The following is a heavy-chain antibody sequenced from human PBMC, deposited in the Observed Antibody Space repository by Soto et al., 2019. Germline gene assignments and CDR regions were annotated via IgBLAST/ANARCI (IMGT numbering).Heavy chain of an antibody. D-gene: IGHD3-10*01. J-gene: IGHJ5*02. Sequence: QVQLVQSAAEVKKPGSSVKVSCKASVGTFSSYAISWVRQAPGQGLEWMGGIIPIFGTANYAQKCQGRVTITADESTSTAYVEMSSLRSEDKAVYYCARGRQNPRRRGWFDPWGQGTLVTLSS. CDR2: IIPIFGTA. CDR3: ARGRQNPRRRGWFDP. CDR1: VGTFSSYA. V-gene: IGHV1-69*12.